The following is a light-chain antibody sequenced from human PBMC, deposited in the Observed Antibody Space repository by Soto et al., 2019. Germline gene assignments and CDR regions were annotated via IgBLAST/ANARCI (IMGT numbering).Light chain of an antibody. CDR1: QSVGTN. J-gene: IGKJ2*01. Sequence: EIVMTQSPATLSMSPGEIATLSCWASQSVGTNLAWYRQKPGQAPRLLIYGASTRATGVPARFSGSGSGTEFTLIISSLQSEDCAVYYCQQYNNWPPYTCGQGTKLEIK. V-gene: IGKV3-15*01. CDR2: GAS. CDR3: QQYNNWPPYT.